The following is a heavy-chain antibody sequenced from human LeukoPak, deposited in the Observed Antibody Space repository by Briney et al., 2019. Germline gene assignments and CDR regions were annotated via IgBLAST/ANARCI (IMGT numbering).Heavy chain of an antibody. J-gene: IGHJ4*02. D-gene: IGHD3-3*01. V-gene: IGHV4-39*01. CDR2: IYYSGST. CDR1: GFTFSSYA. CDR3: ARRSHYDFWSGYYTYFFDY. Sequence: PGGSLRLSCAASGFTFSSYAMSWIRQPPGKGLEWIGSIYYSGSTYYNPSLKSRVTISVDTSKNQFSLKLSSVTAADTAVYYCARRSHYDFWSGYYTYFFDYWGQGTLVTVSS.